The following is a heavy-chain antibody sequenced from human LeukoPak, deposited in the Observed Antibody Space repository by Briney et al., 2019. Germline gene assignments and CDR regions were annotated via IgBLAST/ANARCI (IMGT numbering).Heavy chain of an antibody. CDR1: GYTFIGYY. J-gene: IGHJ2*01. CDR3: ARDHCSGGGCYYWYFDL. CDR2: INPDSGGT. V-gene: IGHV1-2*02. D-gene: IGHD2-15*01. Sequence: AAVKVSCKASGYTFIGYYIHWVRQAPEQGLEWVGWINPDSGGTHYAQKFQGTVTLTRDTSISTAYMELSSLKSDDTAVYYCARDHCSGGGCYYWYFDLWGRGTLVTVSS.